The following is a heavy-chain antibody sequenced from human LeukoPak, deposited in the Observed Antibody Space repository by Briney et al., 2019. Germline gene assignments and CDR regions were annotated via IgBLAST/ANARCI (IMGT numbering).Heavy chain of an antibody. Sequence: GGSLRLSCAASGFTFDDYAMHWVRHAPGKGLEWVSGISWNSGSIGYADSVKGRFTISRDNAKNSLYLHMNSLRSEDTAVYYCARAFYSSSWAPLDFWGQGTLLTVSS. CDR3: ARAFYSSSWAPLDF. J-gene: IGHJ4*02. D-gene: IGHD6-13*01. CDR1: GFTFDDYA. CDR2: ISWNSGSI. V-gene: IGHV3-9*01.